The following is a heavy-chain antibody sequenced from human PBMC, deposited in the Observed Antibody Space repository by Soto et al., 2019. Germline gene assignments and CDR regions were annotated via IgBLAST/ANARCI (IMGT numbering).Heavy chain of an antibody. J-gene: IGHJ3*02. D-gene: IGHD1-1*01. CDR3: ARDKEGEELERHLEAFDI. CDR1: GGTFSSYT. V-gene: IGHV1-69*08. Sequence: QVPLVQSGAEVKKPGSSVKVSCKASGGTFSSYTITWVRQAPGQGLEWMGRIIPILGIANYAQKFQGRVTITADKSTSTAYMELSRLRSEDTAVYYCARDKEGEELERHLEAFDIWGEGTMVTVSS. CDR2: IIPILGIA.